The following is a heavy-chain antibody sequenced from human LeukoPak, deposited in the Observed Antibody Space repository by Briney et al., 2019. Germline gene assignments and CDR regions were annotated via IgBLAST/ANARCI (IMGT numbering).Heavy chain of an antibody. CDR2: ISYDGSDQ. CDR3: ARHGDALVAEETVDYGMDV. J-gene: IGHJ6*02. Sequence: GGSLRLSCVASGFTFRSYSIHWVRQAPGKGLEWVALISYDGSDQYYADSVKGRFTISRDNSKNTLYLQMNSPREEDTAVYYCARHGDALVAEETVDYGMDVWGQGTTVTVSS. CDR1: GFTFRSYS. D-gene: IGHD2-8*02. V-gene: IGHV3-30-3*01.